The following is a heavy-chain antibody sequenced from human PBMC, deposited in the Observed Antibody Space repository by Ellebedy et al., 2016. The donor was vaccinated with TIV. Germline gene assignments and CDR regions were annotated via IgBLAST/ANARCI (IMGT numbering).Heavy chain of an antibody. CDR3: ARSSKNYYDSSGYSAFDI. D-gene: IGHD3-22*01. J-gene: IGHJ3*02. CDR1: GFTFSSYA. V-gene: IGHV3-23*01. Sequence: GESLKISCAASGFTFSSYAMSWVRQAPGKGLEWVSAISGSGGSTYYADSVKGRFTISRDNSKNTLYLQMNSLRAEDTAVYYCARSSKNYYDSSGYSAFDIWGQGTMVTVSS. CDR2: ISGSGGST.